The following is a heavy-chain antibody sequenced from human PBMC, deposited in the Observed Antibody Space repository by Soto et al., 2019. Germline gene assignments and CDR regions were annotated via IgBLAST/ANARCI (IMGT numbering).Heavy chain of an antibody. CDR2: ISGSGAGT. J-gene: IGHJ6*02. V-gene: IGHV3-23*01. CDR1: GFPFSSYA. CDR3: ANARYCSGGSCYGLPYYYGMDV. Sequence: EVHLLESGGGLVQPGGSLRLSCAASGFPFSSYAMSWVRQAPGKGLEWVSGISGSGAGTYYADSVQGRFTISRDNSENTLYLETNSLRAEDTAVYYCANARYCSGGSCYGLPYYYGMDVWGQGTTVTVSS. D-gene: IGHD2-15*01.